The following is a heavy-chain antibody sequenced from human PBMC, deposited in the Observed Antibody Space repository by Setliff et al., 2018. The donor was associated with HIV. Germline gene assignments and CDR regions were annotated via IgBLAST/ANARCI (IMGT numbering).Heavy chain of an antibody. J-gene: IGHJ2*01. CDR1: GDSISSGSNY. CDR2: IYTSGP. Sequence: SETLSLTCTVSGDSISSGSNYWSWIRQPAGKGLEWIGRIYTSGPRYNPSLENRVTISVDTSKNQFSLKLSSVTAADTAVYYRARRLVATIFTSYFDLWGRGTLVTVSS. CDR3: ARRLVATIFTSYFDL. V-gene: IGHV4-61*02. D-gene: IGHD5-12*01.